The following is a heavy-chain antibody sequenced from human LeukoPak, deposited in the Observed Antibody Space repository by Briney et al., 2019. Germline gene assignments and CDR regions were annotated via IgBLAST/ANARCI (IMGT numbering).Heavy chain of an antibody. CDR3: ATGTKWFGELYGAFDI. CDR2: MNPNSGNT. J-gene: IGHJ3*02. V-gene: IGHV1-8*01. Sequence: ASVKVSCKASGYTFTSYDINWVRQATGQGLEWMGWMNPNSGNTGYAQKFQGRVTMTEDTSTDTAYMELSSLRSEGTAVYYCATGTKWFGELYGAFDIWGQGTMVTVSS. D-gene: IGHD3-10*01. CDR1: GYTFTSYD.